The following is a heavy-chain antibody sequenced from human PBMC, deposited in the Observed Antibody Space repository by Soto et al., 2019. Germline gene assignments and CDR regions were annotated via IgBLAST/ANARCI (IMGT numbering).Heavy chain of an antibody. CDR2: IYYSGST. Sequence: SETLSLTCTVSGGSVSSGSYYWSWIRQPPGKGLEWIGYIYYSGSTNYNPSLKSRVTISVDTSKNQFSLMLSSVTAADTAGYYCARLGYSGYDYGSIDYWGQGTLVTVSS. D-gene: IGHD5-12*01. CDR3: ARLGYSGYDYGSIDY. V-gene: IGHV4-61*01. CDR1: GGSVSSGSYY. J-gene: IGHJ4*02.